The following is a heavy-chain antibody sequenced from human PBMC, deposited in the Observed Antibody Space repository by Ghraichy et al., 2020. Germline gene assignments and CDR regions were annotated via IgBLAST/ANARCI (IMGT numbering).Heavy chain of an antibody. CDR2: INHSGST. D-gene: IGHD1-26*01. J-gene: IGHJ4*02. Sequence: SETLSLTCAVYGGSFSGYYWSWIRQPPGKGLEWIGEINHSGSTNYNPSLKSRVTISVDTSKNQFSLKLSSVTAADTAVYYCASWEVGAATGGHPLFDYWGQGTLVTVSS. CDR1: GGSFSGYY. CDR3: ASWEVGAATGGHPLFDY. V-gene: IGHV4-34*01.